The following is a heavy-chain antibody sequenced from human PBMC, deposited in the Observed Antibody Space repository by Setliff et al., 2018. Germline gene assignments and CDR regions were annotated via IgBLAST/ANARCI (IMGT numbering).Heavy chain of an antibody. CDR1: GESMNDNH. V-gene: IGHV4-4*08. J-gene: IGHJ4*02. Sequence: SETLSLTCTVSGESMNDNHWTWMRQPPGKGLEWIGYIYTSGVTNYTPTLKSRVTISVGMTEKKFSLKLSSVIAADTSVYYCARCVSSVSWIPRYWGRGILVTVSS. CDR3: ARCVSSVSWIPRY. CDR2: IYTSGVT. D-gene: IGHD6-19*01.